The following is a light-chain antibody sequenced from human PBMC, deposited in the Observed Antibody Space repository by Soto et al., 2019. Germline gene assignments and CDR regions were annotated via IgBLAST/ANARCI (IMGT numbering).Light chain of an antibody. CDR3: AAWDDSLNGPL. Sequence: QSVLTQPPSASGTPGQRVTISCSGSSSNIGSNTVNWYQQLPGTAPKHLIYSNNQRPSGVPDRFSGSKSCTSASLAISGLQSEDEADYYCAAWDDSLNGPLFGGGTKVTVL. CDR1: SSNIGSNT. V-gene: IGLV1-44*01. J-gene: IGLJ2*01. CDR2: SNN.